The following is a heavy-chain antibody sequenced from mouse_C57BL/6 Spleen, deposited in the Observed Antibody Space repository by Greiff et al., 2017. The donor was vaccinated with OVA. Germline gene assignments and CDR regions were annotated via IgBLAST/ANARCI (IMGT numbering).Heavy chain of an antibody. J-gene: IGHJ4*01. CDR2: INPYNGDT. Sequence: EVQRVESGPELVKPGDSVKISCKASGYSFTGYFMNWVMQSHGKSLEWIGRINPYNGDTFYNQKFKGKATLTVDKSSSTAHMELRSLTSEDSAVYYCARDGVIWDYAMDYWGQGTSVTVSS. CDR1: GYSFTGYF. V-gene: IGHV1-20*01. CDR3: ARDGVIWDYAMDY. D-gene: IGHD2-2*01.